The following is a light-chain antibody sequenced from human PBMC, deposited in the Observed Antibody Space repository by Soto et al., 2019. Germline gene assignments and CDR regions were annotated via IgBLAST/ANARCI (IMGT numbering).Light chain of an antibody. CDR3: SSFASSNTWL. V-gene: IGLV2-8*01. CDR2: EVT. CDR1: SSDVGAYNY. J-gene: IGLJ3*02. Sequence: QSALTQPPSASGSPGQSVTISCTGTSSDVGAYNYVSWYQQHAGKAPKLVIYEVTKRPSGVPDRFSGSKSANTASLTVSGLQAEDEADYYCSSFASSNTWLFGGGTKLTV.